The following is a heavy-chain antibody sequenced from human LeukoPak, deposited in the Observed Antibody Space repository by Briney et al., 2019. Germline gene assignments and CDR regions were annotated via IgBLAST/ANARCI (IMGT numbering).Heavy chain of an antibody. J-gene: IGHJ4*02. V-gene: IGHV1-69*04. CDR2: IIPIFGIA. D-gene: IGHD3-10*01. CDR1: EGTFSSYA. CDR3: AASITMVRGVITPPPDY. Sequence: SVKVSCKASEGTFSSYAISWVRQAPGQGLEWMGRIIPIFGIANYAQKFQGRVTITADKSTSTAYMELSSLRSEDTAVYYCAASITMVRGVITPPPDYWGQGTLVTVSS.